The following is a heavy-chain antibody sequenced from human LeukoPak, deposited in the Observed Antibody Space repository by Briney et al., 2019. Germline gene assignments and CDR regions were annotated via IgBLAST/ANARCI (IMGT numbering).Heavy chain of an antibody. Sequence: SETLSLTCTVSGGSISSYYWSWIRQPAGKGLEWIGRIYTRGSTNYNPSLKSRVTMSVDTSKNQFSLKLSSVTAADTAVYYCARHVAVAGEYNWFDPWGQGTLVTVSS. V-gene: IGHV4-4*07. CDR2: IYTRGST. D-gene: IGHD6-19*01. J-gene: IGHJ5*02. CDR1: GGSISSYY. CDR3: ARHVAVAGEYNWFDP.